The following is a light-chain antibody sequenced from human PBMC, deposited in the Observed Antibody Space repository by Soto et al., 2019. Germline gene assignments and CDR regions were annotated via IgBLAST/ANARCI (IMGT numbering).Light chain of an antibody. J-gene: IGKJ4*01. CDR3: QQYDNLSVT. CDR2: DAF. Sequence: DIQMTQSPSSLSASVGDRATITCQASHDIINYLNWFQQKPGEAPKLLIFDAFKLETGVPSRFSGSGSGTDFTLTISSLQPEDIATYYCQQYDNLSVTFGGGTKVEIK. V-gene: IGKV1-33*01. CDR1: HDIINY.